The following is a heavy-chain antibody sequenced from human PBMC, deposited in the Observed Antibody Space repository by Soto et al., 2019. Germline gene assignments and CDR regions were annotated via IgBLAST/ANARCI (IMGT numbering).Heavy chain of an antibody. CDR3: ARGPNWLHYYFDY. J-gene: IGHJ4*02. D-gene: IGHD3-9*01. CDR2: IYYSGST. V-gene: IGHV4-59*01. CDR1: GGSISSYY. Sequence: PSETLSLTCTVSGGSISSYYWSWIRQPPGKGLEWIGYIYYSGSTNYNPSLKSRVTISVDTSKNQFSLKLSSVTAADTAVYYCARGPNWLHYYFDYWGQGTLVTVSS.